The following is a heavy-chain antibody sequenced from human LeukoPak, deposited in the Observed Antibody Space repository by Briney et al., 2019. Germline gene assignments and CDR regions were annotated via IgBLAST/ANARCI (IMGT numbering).Heavy chain of an antibody. D-gene: IGHD3-22*01. CDR3: ARDRHYYDSSGYYYSYYYYYMDV. J-gene: IGHJ6*03. CDR2: IYTSGST. CDR1: GGSFSGYY. Sequence: PSETLSLTCAVYGGSFSGYYWSWIRQPAGKGLEWIGRIYTSGSTNYNPSLKSRVTMSVDTSKNQFSLKLSSVTAADTAEYYCARDRHYYDSSGYYYSYYYYYMDVWGKGTTVTVSS. V-gene: IGHV4-4*07.